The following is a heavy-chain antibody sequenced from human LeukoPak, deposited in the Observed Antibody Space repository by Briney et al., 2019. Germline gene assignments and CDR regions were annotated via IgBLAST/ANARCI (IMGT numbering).Heavy chain of an antibody. V-gene: IGHV1-2*02. J-gene: IGHJ4*02. D-gene: IGHD3-16*01. CDR1: GYTFTGCY. CDR3: ATALSLADFDY. CDR2: INPTSGGT. Sequence: ASVKVSCKASGYTFTGCYMHWVRQAPGQGLEWMGWINPTSGGTNYAQKFQGRVTMTRDTSISTAYMELSSLRSDDAAFYYCATALSLADFDYWGQGTLVTVSS.